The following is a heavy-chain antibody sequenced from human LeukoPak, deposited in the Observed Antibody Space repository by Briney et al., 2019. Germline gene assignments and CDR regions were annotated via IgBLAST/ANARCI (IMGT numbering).Heavy chain of an antibody. V-gene: IGHV3-7*03. CDR1: GFTFSSYW. CDR3: AKEGGYCSSTSCYEFDY. J-gene: IGHJ4*02. D-gene: IGHD2-2*01. Sequence: QPGGSLRLSCAASGFTFSSYWMSWVRQAPGKGLEWVANIKQDGSEKYYVDSVKGRFTISRDNSKNTLYLQMNSLRAEDTAVYYCAKEGGYCSSTSCYEFDYWGQGTLVTVSS. CDR2: IKQDGSEK.